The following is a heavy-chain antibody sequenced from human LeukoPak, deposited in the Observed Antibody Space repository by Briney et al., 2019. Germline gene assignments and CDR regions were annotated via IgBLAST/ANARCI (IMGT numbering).Heavy chain of an antibody. D-gene: IGHD2-15*01. J-gene: IGHJ5*02. Sequence: ASVKVSCKASGYTFTSYYMHWVRQAPGQGLEWMGLINPTGGSTGYAQKFQGRVTISADKSISTAYLQWSSLKASDTAMYYCARHEAGYCSGGSCYEAEWFDPWGQGTLVTVSS. CDR2: INPTGGST. CDR3: ARHEAGYCSGGSCYEAEWFDP. CDR1: GYTFTSYY. V-gene: IGHV1-46*01.